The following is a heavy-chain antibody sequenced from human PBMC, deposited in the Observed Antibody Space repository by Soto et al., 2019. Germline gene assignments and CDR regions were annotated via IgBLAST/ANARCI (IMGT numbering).Heavy chain of an antibody. J-gene: IGHJ6*01. Sequence: PSETLSLTCAVSGGSLSSSNWWSWVRQPPGQTLEWLGELFYSGSTKYNPSLSCRFTISADQSNNRYSLKLNSVTAAHTAIQERVHHGGVHYY. CDR1: GGSLSSSNW. CDR3: VHHGGVHYY. CDR2: LFYSGST. V-gene: IGHV4-4*02. D-gene: IGHD2-8*02.